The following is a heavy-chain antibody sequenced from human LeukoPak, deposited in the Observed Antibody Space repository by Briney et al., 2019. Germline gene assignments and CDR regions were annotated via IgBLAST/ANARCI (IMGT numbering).Heavy chain of an antibody. CDR3: ARRGIWDLMGNWFDP. Sequence: SETLSLTCSISGDSITTNSYWWAWIRQSPGKGLEWIGSIYSSGNSYYNPSLKSRASISPDTSKNHYSLSLTSVTAADTAVHYCARRGIWDLMGNWFDPWGQGILVTVSS. D-gene: IGHD3-16*01. CDR1: GDSITTNSYW. J-gene: IGHJ5*02. CDR2: IYSSGNS. V-gene: IGHV4-39*02.